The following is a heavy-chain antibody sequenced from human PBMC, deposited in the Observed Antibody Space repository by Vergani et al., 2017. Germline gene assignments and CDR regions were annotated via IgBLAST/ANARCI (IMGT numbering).Heavy chain of an antibody. CDR1: GFTFSSYS. V-gene: IGHV3-21*01. D-gene: IGHD4-17*01. Sequence: VQLVESGGGLVKPGGSLRLSCAASGFTFSSYSMNWVRQAPGKGLEWVSSISSSSSYIYYADSVKGRFTISRDNAKNSLYLQMNSLRAEDTAVYYCARETVTTGDFDYWGQGTLVTVSS. CDR3: ARETVTTGDFDY. CDR2: ISSSSSYI. J-gene: IGHJ4*02.